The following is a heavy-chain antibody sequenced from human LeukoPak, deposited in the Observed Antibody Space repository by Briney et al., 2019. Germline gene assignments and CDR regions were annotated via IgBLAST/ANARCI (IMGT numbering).Heavy chain of an antibody. CDR2: INPNTGGT. CDR3: ARAPMIVVVFPPRLDF. Sequence: GASVKVSCKTSGHTFTGYYMHWVRQAPGQGLEWMGWINPNTGGTNYAQKFQGRVTMTSDTSISTAYMKVSSLRSDDTAMYYCARAPMIVVVFPPRLDFWGQGTLVTVSS. J-gene: IGHJ4*02. D-gene: IGHD3-22*01. V-gene: IGHV1-2*02. CDR1: GHTFTGYY.